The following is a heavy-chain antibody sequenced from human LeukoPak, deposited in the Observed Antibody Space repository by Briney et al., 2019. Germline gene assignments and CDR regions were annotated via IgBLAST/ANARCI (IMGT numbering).Heavy chain of an antibody. CDR3: VYYYGSGSVEY. J-gene: IGHJ4*02. CDR2: FYYSGST. Sequence: GSLRLSCAASGFTFSDYYMSWIRQAPGKGLQWIGSFYYSGSTNYNPSLKGRVTISVDTSKNQFSLKLSSVTAADTAVYYCVYYYGSGSVEYWGQGTLVTVSS. D-gene: IGHD3-10*01. V-gene: IGHV4-59*05. CDR1: GFTFSDYY.